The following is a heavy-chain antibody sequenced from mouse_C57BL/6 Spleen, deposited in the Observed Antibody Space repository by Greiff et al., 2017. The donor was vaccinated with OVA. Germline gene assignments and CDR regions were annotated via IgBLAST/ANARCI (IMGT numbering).Heavy chain of an antibody. CDR2: INPYNGDT. V-gene: IGHV1-20*01. CDR3: ARSYSYYFDY. CDR1: GYSFTGYF. J-gene: IGHJ2*01. Sequence: EVKLVESGPELVKPGDSVKISCKASGYSFTGYFMNWVMQSHGKSLEWIGRINPYNGDTFYNQKFKGKATLTVDKSSSTAHMELRSLTSEDSAVYYCARSYSYYFDYWGQGTTLTVSS. D-gene: IGHD1-1*01.